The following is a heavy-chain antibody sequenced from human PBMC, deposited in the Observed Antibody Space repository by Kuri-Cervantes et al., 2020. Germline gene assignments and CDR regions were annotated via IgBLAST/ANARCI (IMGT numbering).Heavy chain of an antibody. CDR1: GFTFSSYG. D-gene: IGHD2-15*01. Sequence: GESLKISCAASGFTFSSYGMHWVRQAPGKGLEWVAVIWYDGSNKYYADSVKGRFTISRDNSKNTLYLQMNSLRAEDTAVYYCAREGGGYCSGGSCYSLDYWGQGTLVTVSS. V-gene: IGHV3-33*01. CDR3: AREGGGYCSGGSCYSLDY. CDR2: IWYDGSNK. J-gene: IGHJ4*02.